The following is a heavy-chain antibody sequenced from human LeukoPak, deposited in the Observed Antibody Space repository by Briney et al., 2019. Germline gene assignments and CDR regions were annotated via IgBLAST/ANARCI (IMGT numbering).Heavy chain of an antibody. CDR3: ASSPKFYDILTGYYETYFDY. J-gene: IGHJ4*02. Sequence: SETLSLTCTVSGGSISGSSYYWGWIRQPPGKGLEWIGSIYYSGSTYYNPSLKSRVTISVDTSKNQFSLKLSSVTAADTAVYYCASSPKFYDILTGYYETYFDYWGQGTLVTVSS. CDR2: IYYSGST. CDR1: GGSISGSSYY. D-gene: IGHD3-9*01. V-gene: IGHV4-39*01.